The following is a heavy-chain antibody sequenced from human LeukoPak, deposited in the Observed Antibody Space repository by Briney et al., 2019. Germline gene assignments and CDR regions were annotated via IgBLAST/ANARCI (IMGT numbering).Heavy chain of an antibody. CDR2: INHSGST. CDR3: ARLILRVTMVRGVIIRASWFDY. Sequence: PSETLSLTCTVSGGSISSYYWSWIRQPPGKGLEWIGEINHSGSTNYNPSLKSRVTISVDTSKNQFSLKLSSVTAADTAVYYCARLILRVTMVRGVIIRASWFDYWGQGTLVTVSS. V-gene: IGHV4-34*01. D-gene: IGHD3-10*01. CDR1: GGSISSYY. J-gene: IGHJ4*02.